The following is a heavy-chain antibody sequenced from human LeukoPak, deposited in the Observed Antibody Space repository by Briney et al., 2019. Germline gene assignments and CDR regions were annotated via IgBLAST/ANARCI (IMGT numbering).Heavy chain of an antibody. D-gene: IGHD3-22*01. J-gene: IGHJ4*02. V-gene: IGHV1-18*04. CDR1: GYTFTGYY. CDR2: ISAYNGNT. CDR3: ARDGSYYYDSSGYYSFDY. Sequence: ASVKVSCEASGYTFTGYYMHWVRQAPGQGLEWMGWISAYNGNTNYAQKLQGRVTMTTDTSTSTAYMELRSLRSDDTAVYYCARDGSYYYDSSGYYSFDYWGQGTLVTVSS.